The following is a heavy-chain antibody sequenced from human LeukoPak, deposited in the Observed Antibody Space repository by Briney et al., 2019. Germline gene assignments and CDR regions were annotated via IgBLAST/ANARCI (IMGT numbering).Heavy chain of an antibody. Sequence: ASLKVSCKASGYTFTSYDINWVRQAPGQGLEWMGWMNPNSGNTGYAQNFQGRVTMTRNTSIRTAYMELSSLRSEDTAVYYCARGRYSGQRGGGFDYWGQGALVTVSS. V-gene: IGHV1-8*01. CDR1: GYTFTSYD. J-gene: IGHJ4*02. CDR2: MNPNSGNT. CDR3: ARGRYSGQRGGGFDY. D-gene: IGHD1-26*01.